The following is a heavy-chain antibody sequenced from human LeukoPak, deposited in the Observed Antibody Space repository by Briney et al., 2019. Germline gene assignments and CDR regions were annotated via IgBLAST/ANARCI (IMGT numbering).Heavy chain of an antibody. J-gene: IGHJ3*02. CDR1: GFTFSSYG. Sequence: PGGSLRLSCAASGFTFSSYGMHWVRQAPGKGLEWVAVISYDGSNKYYADSVKGRFTISRDNSKNTLYLQMDSLRAEDTAVYYCANDPTLGFGELGAFDIWGQGTMVTVSS. D-gene: IGHD3-10*01. V-gene: IGHV3-30*18. CDR3: ANDPTLGFGELGAFDI. CDR2: ISYDGSNK.